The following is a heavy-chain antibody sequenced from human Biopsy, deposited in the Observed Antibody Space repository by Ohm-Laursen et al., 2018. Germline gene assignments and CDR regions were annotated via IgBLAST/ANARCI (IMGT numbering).Heavy chain of an antibody. Sequence: SETLSLTCAVYGESFNGYYWSWIRQPPGKGLEWIGHIYYSVMTNYNPSLQSRVSISVDTSRNQVSLTLRSVTAADTAVYYCARDSGILNYGNFKYYHYYGMDVWGQGTKVTVSS. V-gene: IGHV4-59*01. CDR3: ARDSGILNYGNFKYYHYYGMDV. D-gene: IGHD4-11*01. CDR2: IYYSVMT. J-gene: IGHJ6*02. CDR1: GESFNGYY.